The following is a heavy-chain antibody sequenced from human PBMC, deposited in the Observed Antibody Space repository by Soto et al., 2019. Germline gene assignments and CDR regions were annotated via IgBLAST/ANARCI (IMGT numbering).Heavy chain of an antibody. J-gene: IGHJ6*02. CDR3: VKSSRRDITASRGMDV. CDR1: GCTFSTFA. Sequence: GGSLRHSWSTSGCTFSTFAMHWVRQAPGKGLEYVSAVSNSGTTAYYADSVKDRFTISRDNAKNTLYLQVDSLRTEDTAVYYCVKSSRRDITASRGMDVWGQGTTVTVSS. D-gene: IGHD3-3*01. CDR2: VSNSGTTA. V-gene: IGHV3-64D*06.